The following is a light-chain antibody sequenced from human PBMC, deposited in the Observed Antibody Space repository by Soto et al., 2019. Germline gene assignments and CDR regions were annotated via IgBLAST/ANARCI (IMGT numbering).Light chain of an antibody. J-gene: IGLJ1*01. Sequence: QSVLPQPRSVSGSPGQSVTISCTGTSSDVGGYNYVSWYQQHPGKAPKLMIYDVSKRPSGVPDRFSGSKSGNTASLTISGLQAEDEADYYCCSYAGVYVFGTGTKVTVL. CDR1: SSDVGGYNY. CDR3: CSYAGVYV. V-gene: IGLV2-11*01. CDR2: DVS.